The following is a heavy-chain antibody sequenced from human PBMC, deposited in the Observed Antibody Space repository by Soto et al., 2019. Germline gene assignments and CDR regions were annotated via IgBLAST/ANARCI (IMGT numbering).Heavy chain of an antibody. Sequence: SVKVSCKASGCTFSSYAISWVRQAPGQGLEWMGNIIPIFGTINNAQKFQGRVTITADESTNTAYMELSSLRSEDTAVYYCAREGYTFGPGEVRGAFDIWGQGTMVTVSS. CDR3: AREGYTFGPGEVRGAFDI. J-gene: IGHJ3*02. CDR2: IIPIFGTI. D-gene: IGHD1-1*01. CDR1: GCTFSSYA. V-gene: IGHV1-69*15.